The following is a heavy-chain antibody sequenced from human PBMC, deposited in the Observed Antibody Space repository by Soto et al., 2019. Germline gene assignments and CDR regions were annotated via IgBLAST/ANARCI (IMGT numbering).Heavy chain of an antibody. CDR3: ERAGHYYDRSGYAN. J-gene: IGHJ4*02. V-gene: IGHV1-18*01. Sequence: QVKLVQSGTEVKKPGSSMKVSCKASGYTFATSGISWVRQAPGQGRAWMGWISAYNGNTNYEQKLQDRVTMTTDTSTSTAYLELRSLRSDDTAVYYCERAGHYYDRSGYANWGQGTLVTVSS. CDR1: GYTFATSG. CDR2: ISAYNGNT. D-gene: IGHD3-22*01.